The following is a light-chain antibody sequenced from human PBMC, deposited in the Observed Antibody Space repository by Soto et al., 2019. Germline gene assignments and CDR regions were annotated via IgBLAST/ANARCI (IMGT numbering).Light chain of an antibody. CDR1: SSNFGAGFD. CDR3: QHYERSLSGYV. J-gene: IGLJ1*01. Sequence: QSVLTQPPSVSGAPGQWVTISCTGISSNFGAGFDVHWYQQLPGTAPKLLIYGITNPPSGVPDRFSDSKSGTSASLAITGPQAEDEDVYDCQHYERSLSGYVFGTGTKLTVL. CDR2: GIT. V-gene: IGLV1-40*01.